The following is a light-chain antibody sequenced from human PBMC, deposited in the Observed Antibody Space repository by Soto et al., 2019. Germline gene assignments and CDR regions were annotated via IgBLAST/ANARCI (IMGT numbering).Light chain of an antibody. CDR3: CSYAGTYAFAV. J-gene: IGLJ1*01. CDR2: DVS. V-gene: IGLV2-11*01. CDR1: SSDVGDYNY. Sequence: QSALTQPRSVSGSPGQSVTISCTGTSSDVGDYNYVSWYQQHPGKAPKLMISDVSQRPSGVPDRFSGSKSGNTASLTISGLQAEDEADYYCCSYAGTYAFAVFGIGTMLTVL.